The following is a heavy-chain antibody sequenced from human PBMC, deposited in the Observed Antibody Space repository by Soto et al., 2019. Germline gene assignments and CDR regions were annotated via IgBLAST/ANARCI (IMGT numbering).Heavy chain of an antibody. CDR2: IIPASDTE. Sequence: QVHLVQSGAEVKKPGSSVNISCKASGGTFGTYGLNWVRQFPGQGLEWMGGIIPASDTENYAQKFQGRVTIPADKQTNMAHMQMDSLTSDDTAVYYCATAVTAGTYYNYGLDVWGQGTTVTVS. D-gene: IGHD2-21*02. CDR3: ATAVTAGTYYNYGLDV. V-gene: IGHV1-69*14. CDR1: GGTFGTYG. J-gene: IGHJ6*02.